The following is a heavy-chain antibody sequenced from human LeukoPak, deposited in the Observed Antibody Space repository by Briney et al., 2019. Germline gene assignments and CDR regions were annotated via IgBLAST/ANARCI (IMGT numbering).Heavy chain of an antibody. CDR1: GGSISSYY. V-gene: IGHV4-59*01. J-gene: IGHJ4*02. D-gene: IGHD1-7*01. CDR3: ARGVELNFDY. Sequence: PSETLSLTYTVSGGSISSYYWSWIRQPPGKGLEWIGYIYYSGSTNYNPSLKSRVTISVDTSKNQFSLKLSSVTAADTAVYYCARGVELNFDYWGQGTLVTVSS. CDR2: IYYSGST.